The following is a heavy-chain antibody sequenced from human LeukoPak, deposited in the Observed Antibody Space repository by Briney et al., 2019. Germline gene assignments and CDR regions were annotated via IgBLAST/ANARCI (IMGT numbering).Heavy chain of an antibody. CDR3: TTEVIAVAGTHFDY. V-gene: IGHV3-15*01. CDR2: IKSKTDGGTT. D-gene: IGHD6-19*01. Sequence: GGSLRLSCAASGFTFSNAWMSWVRQAPGKGLEWVGRIKSKTDGGTTDYAAPVKGRFTISRDDSKNTLYLQMNSLKTEDTAVYYCTTEVIAVAGTHFDYWGQGTLVTVSS. J-gene: IGHJ4*02. CDR1: GFTFSNAW.